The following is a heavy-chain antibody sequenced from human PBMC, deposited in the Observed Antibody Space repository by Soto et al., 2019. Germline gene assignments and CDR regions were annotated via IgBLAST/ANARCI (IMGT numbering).Heavy chain of an antibody. CDR2: INHSGST. D-gene: IGHD3-9*01. CDR1: GGSFGAYY. Sequence: QVQLQQWGAGLLKPSETLSLTCDAYGGSFGAYYWTWIRQPPGKGLEWIGEINHSGSTNYNPSLESRVTISVDTSKNQFSLKLSSVTAADTAVYYCARGTNLRCFDWGQGTLVTVSS. CDR3: ARGTNLRCFD. V-gene: IGHV4-34*01. J-gene: IGHJ4*02.